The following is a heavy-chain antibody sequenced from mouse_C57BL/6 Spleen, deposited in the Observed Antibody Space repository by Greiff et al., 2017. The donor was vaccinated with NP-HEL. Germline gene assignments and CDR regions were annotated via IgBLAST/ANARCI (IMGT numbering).Heavy chain of an antibody. Sequence: QVQLQQSGPELVKPGASVKLSCKASGYTFTSYDINWVKQRPGQGLEWIGWIYPRDGSTKCNEKFKGKATLTVDTSSSTAYMELHSLTSEDSAVYFCAKRLRGGPYYFDYWGQGTTLTVSS. CDR3: AKRLRGGPYYFDY. D-gene: IGHD2-4*01. CDR2: IYPRDGST. J-gene: IGHJ2*01. CDR1: GYTFTSYD. V-gene: IGHV1-85*01.